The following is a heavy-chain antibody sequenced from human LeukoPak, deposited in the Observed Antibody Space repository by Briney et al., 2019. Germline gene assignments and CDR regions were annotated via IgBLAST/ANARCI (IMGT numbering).Heavy chain of an antibody. CDR3: ARDRSHCSGGSCYSFADY. CDR2: ITSSGTIT. CDR1: GFTFSSFE. D-gene: IGHD2-15*01. V-gene: IGHV3-48*03. Sequence: GGSLRLSCAASGFTFSSFEMNWVRQAPGKGLEWLSYITSSGTITHYADSVKGRFTISRDNAKNSLYLQMNSLRAEDTAVYYCARDRSHCSGGSCYSFADYWGQGTLVTVSS. J-gene: IGHJ4*02.